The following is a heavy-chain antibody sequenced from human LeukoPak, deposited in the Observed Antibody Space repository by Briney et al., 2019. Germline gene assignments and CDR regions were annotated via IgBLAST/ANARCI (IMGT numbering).Heavy chain of an antibody. CDR2: ISSSGSTI. J-gene: IGHJ4*02. Sequence: GGSLRLSCAASGFTFSSYEMNWVRQAPGKGLEWVSYISSSGSTIYYADSVKGRFTISRDNAKNSLCLQMNSLRAEDTAVYYCAAMNGSLDYWGQGTLVTVSS. V-gene: IGHV3-48*03. D-gene: IGHD1-26*01. CDR3: AAMNGSLDY. CDR1: GFTFSSYE.